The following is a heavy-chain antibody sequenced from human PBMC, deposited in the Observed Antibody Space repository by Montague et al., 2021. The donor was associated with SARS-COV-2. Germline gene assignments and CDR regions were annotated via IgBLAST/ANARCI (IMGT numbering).Heavy chain of an antibody. CDR3: ARILVAAAGSPFDP. Sequence: VKPTQTLTLTCTFSGFSLSTSGMCVSWIRQPPGKALEWLARIDWDDDNYYSTSLKTRLTISKDTSKNQVVLTMTNMDPVDTATYYCARILVAAAGSPFDPWGQGTLVTVSS. V-gene: IGHV2-70*11. J-gene: IGHJ5*02. CDR2: IDWDDDN. CDR1: GFSLSTSGMC. D-gene: IGHD6-13*01.